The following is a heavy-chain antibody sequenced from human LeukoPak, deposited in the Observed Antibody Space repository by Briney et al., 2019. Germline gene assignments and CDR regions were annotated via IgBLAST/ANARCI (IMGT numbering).Heavy chain of an antibody. D-gene: IGHD1-1*01. CDR2: INSGGSTL. V-gene: IGHV3-48*03. J-gene: IGHJ4*02. Sequence: QPGGSLRLSCADSGFTFSSYEMNWVRQAPGKGLEWVSYINSGGSTLYYADSVKGRFTISRDNAKNSLYLQMNSLRAEDTAVYYCARIHNLGILAHFDYWGQGTLVTVSS. CDR3: ARIHNLGILAHFDY. CDR1: GFTFSSYE.